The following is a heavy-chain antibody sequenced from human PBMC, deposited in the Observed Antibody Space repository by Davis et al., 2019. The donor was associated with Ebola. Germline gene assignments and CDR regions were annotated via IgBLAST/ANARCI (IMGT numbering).Heavy chain of an antibody. CDR3: ARDPEEQWLEGWFDP. D-gene: IGHD6-19*01. CDR1: GFTFSDYY. J-gene: IGHJ5*02. V-gene: IGHV3-11*04. CDR2: IGPSGNSF. Sequence: GESLKISCEVSGFTFSDYYMSWIRQAPGKGLEWIAYIGPSGNSFYCADSVKGRFTISRDNAKNSLYLQMSSLRAEDTAVYYCARDPEEQWLEGWFDPWGQGTLVTVSS.